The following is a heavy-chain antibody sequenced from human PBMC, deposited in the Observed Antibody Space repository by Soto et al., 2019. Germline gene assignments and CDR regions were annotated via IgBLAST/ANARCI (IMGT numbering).Heavy chain of an antibody. CDR1: GYTFTGNY. V-gene: IGHV1-2*02. D-gene: IGHD3-3*01. J-gene: IGHJ6*02. CDR2: VNPDNGGT. CDR3: ARDPRPPSGWLGFWEYGMDV. Sequence: QVHLVQSGAEVKKPGASVKVSCKASGYTFTGNYIHWVRQAPGQGLEWMGWVNPDNGGTTSAQKVQGRITMTRDTSVTTAYMELTRLTSDDTAVYYCARDPRPPSGWLGFWEYGMDVWSQGTTVTVSS.